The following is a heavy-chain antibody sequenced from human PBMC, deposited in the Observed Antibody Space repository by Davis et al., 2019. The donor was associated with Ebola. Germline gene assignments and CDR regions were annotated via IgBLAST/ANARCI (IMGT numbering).Heavy chain of an antibody. V-gene: IGHV5-51*01. J-gene: IGHJ4*02. CDR2: IYPGDSDT. CDR1: GYSFASYW. Sequence: GESLKISCQGSGYSFASYWIGWVRQMPGKGLEWMGIIYPGDSDTRYSPSFQGQVTISADKSISTAYLQWGSLKASDTATYYCARGTSLARNFDYWAQGTLVTVSS. CDR3: ARGTSLARNFDY. D-gene: IGHD1-14*01.